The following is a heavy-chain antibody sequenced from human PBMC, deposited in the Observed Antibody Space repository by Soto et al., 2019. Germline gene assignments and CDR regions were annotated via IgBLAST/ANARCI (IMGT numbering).Heavy chain of an antibody. CDR3: AKGEVRGIIPSYFDY. CDR2: ISNDGSNE. Sequence: QVQLVESGGGVVQPGRSLRLSCAGSGFTFRWFGMNWVRQAPGKGLECVARISNDGSNEYYVDSVKGRFTISRDNSKNTLYLQMDSLRAEDTAVYYCAKGEVRGIIPSYFDYWGLGTLVTVSS. J-gene: IGHJ4*02. D-gene: IGHD3-10*01. V-gene: IGHV3-30*18. CDR1: GFTFRWFG.